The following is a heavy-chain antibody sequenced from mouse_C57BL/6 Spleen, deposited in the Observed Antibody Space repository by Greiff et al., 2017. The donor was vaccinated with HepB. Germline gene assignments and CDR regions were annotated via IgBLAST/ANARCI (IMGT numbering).Heavy chain of an antibody. D-gene: IGHD1-1*01. CDR3: ARAPTVVGYFDV. Sequence: VQLVESGPELVKPGASVKISCKASGYAFSSSWMNWVKQRPGKGLEWIGRIYPGDGDTNYNGKFKGKATLTADKSSSTAYMQLSSLTSEDSAVYFCARAPTVVGYFDVWGTGTTVTVSS. V-gene: IGHV1-82*01. J-gene: IGHJ1*03. CDR1: GYAFSSSW. CDR2: IYPGDGDT.